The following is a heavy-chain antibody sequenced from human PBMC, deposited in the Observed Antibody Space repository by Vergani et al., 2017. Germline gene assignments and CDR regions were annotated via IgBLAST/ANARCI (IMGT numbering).Heavy chain of an antibody. Sequence: QVQLVESGGGVVQPGRSLRLSCAASGFTFSSYAMHWFRQAPGKGLEGVAVISYDGSNKYYADSVEGRFTISRDNSKNTLYLQMNSLRAEDTAVYYCARQKGYSSSSFDYWGQGTLVTVSS. J-gene: IGHJ4*02. V-gene: IGHV3-30-3*01. CDR3: ARQKGYSSSSFDY. D-gene: IGHD6-6*01. CDR1: GFTFSSYA. CDR2: ISYDGSNK.